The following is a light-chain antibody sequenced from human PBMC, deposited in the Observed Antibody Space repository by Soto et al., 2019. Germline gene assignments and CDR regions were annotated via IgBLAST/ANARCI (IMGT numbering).Light chain of an antibody. Sequence: DIQMTQSPSTLSASVGDRVTITCRASQNINSWLAWYQQKPGKAPKFLIYDASSLESGVLSRFSGSGSGTEFTLTISSLQPDDFATYYCQHYNSYLWTFGQGTKVDIK. V-gene: IGKV1-5*01. CDR3: QHYNSYLWT. CDR1: QNINSW. CDR2: DAS. J-gene: IGKJ1*01.